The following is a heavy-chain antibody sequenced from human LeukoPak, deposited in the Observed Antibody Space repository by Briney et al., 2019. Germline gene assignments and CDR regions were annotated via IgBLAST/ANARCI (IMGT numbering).Heavy chain of an antibody. CDR3: AKGPRAPLVGTITKSSIDS. V-gene: IGHV3-23*01. CDR2: ISGNGGSK. Sequence: PGGSLRLSCAASGFTFSNYAMNWVRQAPGKGLEWVSTISGNGGSKYYADSVKGRFTISRDNSKNTLYLQMNSLRAEDTAVYYCAKGPRAPLVGTITKSSIDSWGQGTLVTVSS. D-gene: IGHD1-7*01. J-gene: IGHJ5*01. CDR1: GFTFSNYA.